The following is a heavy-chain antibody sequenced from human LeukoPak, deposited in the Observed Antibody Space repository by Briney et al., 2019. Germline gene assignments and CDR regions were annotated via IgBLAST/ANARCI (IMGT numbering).Heavy chain of an antibody. Sequence: LEWVSVIYSGGSTYYADSVKVRFTISRDNSKNTLYLQINSLKSEDTAMYYCARSRFLYLFWGQGTLVTVSS. J-gene: IGHJ4*02. V-gene: IGHV3-66*02. D-gene: IGHD3/OR15-3a*01. CDR2: IYSGGST. CDR3: ARSRFLYLF.